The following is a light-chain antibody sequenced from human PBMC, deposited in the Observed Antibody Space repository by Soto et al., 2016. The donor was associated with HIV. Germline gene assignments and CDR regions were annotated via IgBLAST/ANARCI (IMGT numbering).Light chain of an antibody. J-gene: IGKJ4*01. CDR2: DAS. CDR3: LQHSSYPLT. Sequence: DIQMTQSPSSLSASVGDRVTITCQASQDISRYLNWYQQKPGQAPHVLISDASNLETGVPSRFSGSGSGTEFTLTISSLQPEDFASYYCLQHSSYPLTFGGGTRVRSN. V-gene: IGKV1-17*01. CDR1: QDISRY.